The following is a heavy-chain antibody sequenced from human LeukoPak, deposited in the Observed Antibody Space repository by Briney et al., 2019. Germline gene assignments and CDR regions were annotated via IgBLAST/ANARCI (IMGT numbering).Heavy chain of an antibody. J-gene: IGHJ3*02. CDR2: INPNSGGT. CDR1: GYTFTGYY. CDR3: ARDQYYYDRSKDAFDI. Sequence: ASVKVSCKASGYTFTGYYMHWVRQAPGQGLEWMGWINPNSGGTNYAQKFQGRVTMTRDTSISTAYMELSRLRSDDTAVYYCARDQYYYDRSKDAFDIWGQGTMVTVSS. D-gene: IGHD3-22*01. V-gene: IGHV1-2*02.